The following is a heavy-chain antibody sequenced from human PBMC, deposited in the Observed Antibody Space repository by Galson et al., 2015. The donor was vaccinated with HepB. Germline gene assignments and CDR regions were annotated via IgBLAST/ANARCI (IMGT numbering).Heavy chain of an antibody. CDR1: GDSVSANTAV. CDR3: AYGVDV. CDR2: THYRSKWFK. Sequence: CAISGDSVSANTAVWNWIRQSPSRGLERLGRTHYRSKWFKDYALSMKSRITISADTSRNQVSLQLNSVSPEDTAVYYCAYGVDVWGQGTTVTVSS. J-gene: IGHJ6*02. V-gene: IGHV6-1*01.